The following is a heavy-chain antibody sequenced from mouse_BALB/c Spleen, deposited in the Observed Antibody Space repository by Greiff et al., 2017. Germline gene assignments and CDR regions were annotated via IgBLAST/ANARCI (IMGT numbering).Heavy chain of an antibody. CDR2: IRNKANGYTT. D-gene: IGHD2-1*01. CDR3: ARDGNYFAY. Sequence: EVKLMESGGGLVQPGGSLRLSCATSGFTFTDYYMSWVRQPPGKALEWLGFIRNKANGYTTEYSASVKGRFTISRDNSQSILYLQMNTLRAEDSATYYCARDGNYFAYWGQGTLVTVSA. V-gene: IGHV7-3*02. J-gene: IGHJ3*01. CDR1: GFTFTDYY.